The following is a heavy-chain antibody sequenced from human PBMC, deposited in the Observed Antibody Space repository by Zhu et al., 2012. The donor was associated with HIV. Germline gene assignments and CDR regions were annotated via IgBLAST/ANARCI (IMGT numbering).Heavy chain of an antibody. Sequence: QVQLQESGPGLVKPSETLSLTCTVSGGSISRHYWSRIRQPPGKGLEWIAYMYYTGTTNYSPSLRSRVTMSVDTSKNQFSLKLSSVTAADTAVYYCVEYLIIVTTKWGFDYVGPGNPGHRLL. CDR3: VEYLIIVTTKWGFDY. J-gene: IGHJ4*02. CDR1: GGSISRHY. D-gene: IGHD5-12*01. CDR2: MYYTGTT. V-gene: IGHV4-59*11.